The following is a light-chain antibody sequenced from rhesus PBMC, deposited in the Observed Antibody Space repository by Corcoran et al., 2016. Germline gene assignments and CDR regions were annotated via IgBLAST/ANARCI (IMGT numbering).Light chain of an antibody. CDR3: QQYSSRPFT. J-gene: IGKJ3*01. Sequence: DIQMTQSPSSLSASVGDTVTITCRASQGISSWLAWDQQKPGKAPKLLIHKASSLQSGGPSRFSGFGSGTVFTLTSSSLQSEDFATYYCQQYSSRPFTFGPGTKLDIK. V-gene: IGKV1-22*01. CDR2: KAS. CDR1: QGISSW.